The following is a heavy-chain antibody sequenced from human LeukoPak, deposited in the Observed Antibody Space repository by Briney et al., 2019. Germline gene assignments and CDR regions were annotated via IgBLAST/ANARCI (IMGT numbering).Heavy chain of an antibody. CDR2: IKQDGSEK. J-gene: IGHJ5*02. Sequence: PGGSLRLSCAASGFTFSSYGMHWVRQAPGKGLEWVANIKQDGSEKYYEDSVKGRFTISRDNAKNSLYLQMNSLRAEDTAVYYCARGSGFDPWGQGTLVTVSS. V-gene: IGHV3-7*01. CDR3: ARGSGFDP. CDR1: GFTFSSYG. D-gene: IGHD2-15*01.